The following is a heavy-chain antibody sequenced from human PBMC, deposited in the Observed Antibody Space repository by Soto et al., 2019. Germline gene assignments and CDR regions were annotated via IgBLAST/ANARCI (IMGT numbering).Heavy chain of an antibody. J-gene: IGHJ6*02. D-gene: IGHD4-4*01. V-gene: IGHV3-30*18. Sequence: QVQLVESGGGVVQPGRSLRLSCAASGFTFSSYGMHWVRQAPGKGLEWVAVISYDGSNKYYADSVKGRFTISRDNSKNTLYLQMNSLRAEDTAVYYCANWAVNYGMDVWGQGTTVTVSS. CDR3: ANWAVNYGMDV. CDR2: ISYDGSNK. CDR1: GFTFSSYG.